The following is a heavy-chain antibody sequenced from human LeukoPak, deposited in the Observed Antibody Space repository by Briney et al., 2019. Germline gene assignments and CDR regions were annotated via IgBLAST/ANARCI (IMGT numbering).Heavy chain of an antibody. CDR1: GFTFSSYA. V-gene: IGHV3-23*01. CDR2: ISGSGGST. Sequence: PGGSLRLSCAASGFTFSSYAMSWVRQAPGKGLEWVSAISGSGGSTYYADSVKGRFTISRDNAKNTLYLQMNRLRAEDTAVYYCARGGHDFWSGYVGYWGQGTLVTVSS. CDR3: ARGGHDFWSGYVGY. J-gene: IGHJ4*02. D-gene: IGHD3-3*01.